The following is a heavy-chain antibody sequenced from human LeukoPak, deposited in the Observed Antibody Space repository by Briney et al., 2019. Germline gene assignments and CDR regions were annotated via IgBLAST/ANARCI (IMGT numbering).Heavy chain of an antibody. CDR2: IYSDGSI. D-gene: IGHD6-13*01. CDR3: ARDPGSWFYYCYCGMDV. V-gene: IGHV3-66*01. CDR1: GFTLSSNY. J-gene: IGHJ6*02. Sequence: PGRSLRLSCAASGFTLSSNYMSCGRQAPRKGLEAGSVIYSDGSIYYADYVKSRFTISRDNCKNTLYLQMNSLRAEDTAVYYCARDPGSWFYYCYCGMDVWGQGNTVTVSS.